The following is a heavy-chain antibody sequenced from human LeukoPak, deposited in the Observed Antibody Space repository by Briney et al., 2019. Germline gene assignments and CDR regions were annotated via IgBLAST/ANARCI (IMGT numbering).Heavy chain of an antibody. D-gene: IGHD2-21*01. V-gene: IGHV3-23*01. CDR2: ISGRGSGGNT. CDR1: GFTFSSSA. J-gene: IGHJ3*02. CDR3: AKSTGRVSAHAFDI. Sequence: GGSLRLSCAASGFTFSSSAMSWVRQAPGKGLEGVANISGRGSGGNTYYADSVKGRFTISRDNSKNTLYLQMNSLRAEDTAVYYCAKSTGRVSAHAFDIWGQGTMVTVSS.